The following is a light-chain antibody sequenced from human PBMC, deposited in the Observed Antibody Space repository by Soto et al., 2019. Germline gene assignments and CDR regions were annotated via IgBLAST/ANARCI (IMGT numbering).Light chain of an antibody. Sequence: DSVMTQSPLSLPVTPGEPASISCRSSQSLLHSNGYNHLDWYLQKPAQSPQLLIYVGSNRASGVPDRLSGSGAGTDCTLKISRVAAEAVGIYYCIEALHVSYIFGHGTKLEIK. CDR3: IEALHVSYI. J-gene: IGKJ2*01. CDR1: QSLLHSNGYNH. CDR2: VGS. V-gene: IGKV2-28*01.